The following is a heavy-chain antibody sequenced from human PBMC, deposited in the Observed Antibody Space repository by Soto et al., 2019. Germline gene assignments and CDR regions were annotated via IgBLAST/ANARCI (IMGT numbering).Heavy chain of an antibody. CDR1: DGSVRNGMYD. CDR2: VHFSGTT. CDR3: ARYCNNFDCHHLYYFDS. V-gene: IGHV4-61*03. D-gene: IGHD2-8*01. Sequence: PSETLSLTCSVSDGSVRNGMYDCGLVLHLPGEGLEGLGYVHFSGTTIYNPSLMGRVTMSVDMSKNHVFLELTSVTAADTGIYYCARYCNNFDCHHLYYFDSWGQGTQVTVSS. J-gene: IGHJ4*02.